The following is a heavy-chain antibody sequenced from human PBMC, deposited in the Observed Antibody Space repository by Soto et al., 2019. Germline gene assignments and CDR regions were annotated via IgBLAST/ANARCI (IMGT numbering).Heavy chain of an antibody. CDR2: IYYSGST. J-gene: IGHJ6*02. CDR3: AREKEGDGYDSYYYYGMDV. CDR1: GGSISSGGYY. D-gene: IGHD5-12*01. V-gene: IGHV4-31*03. Sequence: SETLSLTCTVSGGSISSGGYYWSWIRQHPGKGLEWIGYIYYSGSTYYNPSLKSRVTISVDTSKNQFSLKLSSVTAADTAVYYCAREKEGDGYDSYYYYGMDVWGQGTTVTVPS.